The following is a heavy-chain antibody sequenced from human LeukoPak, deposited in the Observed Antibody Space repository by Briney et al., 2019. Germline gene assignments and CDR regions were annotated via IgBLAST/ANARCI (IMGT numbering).Heavy chain of an antibody. V-gene: IGHV3-23*01. CDR3: ARDASGTQNGWFDP. Sequence: GGSLRLSCSASGFTFTTYAKSWVRQAPGKGLEWVSAISGSGSSTYYADSVKGRFTISRDNSKNTLFLQMNSLRAEDTAVYYCARDASGTQNGWFDPWGQGTLVTVSS. J-gene: IGHJ5*02. CDR1: GFTFTTYA. D-gene: IGHD1-26*01. CDR2: ISGSGSST.